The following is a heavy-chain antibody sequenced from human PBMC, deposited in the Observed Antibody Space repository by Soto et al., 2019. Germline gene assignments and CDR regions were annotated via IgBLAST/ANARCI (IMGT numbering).Heavy chain of an antibody. CDR3: ARVHSGSWHGNWFDP. Sequence: SETLSLTCAVYGGSFSGYYWSWIRQPPGKGLEWIGEINHSGSTNYNPSLKSRVTISVDTSKNQFSLKLSSVTAADTAVYYCARVHSGSWHGNWFDPWGQGTLVTVSS. CDR2: INHSGST. CDR1: GGSFSGYY. D-gene: IGHD6-13*01. V-gene: IGHV4-34*01. J-gene: IGHJ5*02.